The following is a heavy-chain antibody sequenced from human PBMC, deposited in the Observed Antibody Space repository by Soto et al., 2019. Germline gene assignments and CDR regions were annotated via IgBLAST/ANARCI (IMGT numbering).Heavy chain of an antibody. J-gene: IGHJ4*02. D-gene: IGHD3-22*01. CDR2: INPGNGNT. CDR1: GYTFTSYG. Sequence: ASVKVSCKASGYTFTSYGINWVRQAPGRGLEWMGWINPGNGNTKYSQQFQGRVIIDRDTSASTAFMELSSLRSEDTAVYYCARGGYFDSSNYLAYWGLGTLVTVSS. V-gene: IGHV1-3*01. CDR3: ARGGYFDSSNYLAY.